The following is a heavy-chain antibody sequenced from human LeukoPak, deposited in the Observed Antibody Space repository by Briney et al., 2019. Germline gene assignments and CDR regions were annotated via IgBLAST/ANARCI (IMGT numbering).Heavy chain of an antibody. J-gene: IGHJ4*02. Sequence: MPSETLSLICAVSGDSMISTNWWSWVRQPPGKGLELIGEIYHTGSTNYNPSLQSRVTISIDKSKNQFSLRLSSVTAADTAFYYCARRGGFFDFWGQGTLDTVSS. CDR1: GDSMISTNW. D-gene: IGHD3-16*01. CDR3: ARRGGFFDF. V-gene: IGHV4-4*02. CDR2: IYHTGST.